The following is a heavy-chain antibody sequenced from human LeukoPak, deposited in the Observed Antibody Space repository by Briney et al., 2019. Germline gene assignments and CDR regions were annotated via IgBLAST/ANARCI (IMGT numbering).Heavy chain of an antibody. Sequence: ASVKVSCKASGYTFTSYYMHWVRQAPGQGLEWMGITNPSGGSTSYAQKFQGRVTMTRDTSTSTVYMELSSLRSEDTAVYYCARGGGQRDKRGKGDYWGQGTLVTVSS. CDR2: TNPSGGST. CDR1: GYTFTSYY. V-gene: IGHV1-46*01. J-gene: IGHJ4*02. D-gene: IGHD3-10*01. CDR3: ARGGGQRDKRGKGDY.